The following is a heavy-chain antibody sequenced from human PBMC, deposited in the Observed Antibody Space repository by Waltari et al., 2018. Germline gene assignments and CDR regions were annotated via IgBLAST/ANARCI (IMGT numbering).Heavy chain of an antibody. J-gene: IGHJ4*02. Sequence: QVQLQESGPGLVKPSQTLSLTCPVSGGSISRGGYYWSWIRQHPGKGMEWIGYIYYSWSTYYNPSLKSRVTISVDTSKNQFSLKLSSVTAADTAVYYCASTGTGWALDYWGQGTLVTVSS. D-gene: IGHD4-4*01. CDR3: ASTGTGWALDY. CDR1: GGSISRGGYY. CDR2: IYYSWST. V-gene: IGHV4-31*03.